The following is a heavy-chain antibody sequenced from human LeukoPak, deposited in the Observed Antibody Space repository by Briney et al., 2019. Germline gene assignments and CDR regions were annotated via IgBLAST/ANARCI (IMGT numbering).Heavy chain of an antibody. V-gene: IGHV3-23*02. J-gene: IGHJ4*02. D-gene: IGHD3-22*01. Sequence: GGSLRLSCTPSGFTFSSHAMSWVRQAPGKGLEWVSGISGNGAGTYYGDSVKGRFTISRDNSKNTLYLQMNSLRAEDTAVYYCAKSLGYYYWPYYFDYWGQGTLVTVSS. CDR2: ISGNGAGT. CDR1: GFTFSSHA. CDR3: AKSLGYYYWPYYFDY.